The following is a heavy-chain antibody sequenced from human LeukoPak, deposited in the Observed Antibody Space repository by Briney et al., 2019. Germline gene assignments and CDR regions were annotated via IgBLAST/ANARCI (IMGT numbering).Heavy chain of an antibody. CDR1: GYTFTSYA. CDR3: ARQEKTYYYYAIDV. Sequence: ASVKVSCKASGYTFTSYAMHWVRQAPGQRLEWMGWINACNGNTRYSQKLQGRVTITRDTSASTAYMELSSLRSEDTAVYYCARQEKTYYYYAIDVWGQGTTVTVSS. J-gene: IGHJ6*02. CDR2: INACNGNT. V-gene: IGHV1-3*01.